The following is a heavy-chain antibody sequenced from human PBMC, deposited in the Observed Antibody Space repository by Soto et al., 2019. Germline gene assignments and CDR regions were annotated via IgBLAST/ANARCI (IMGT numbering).Heavy chain of an antibody. CDR3: THRVDYGEDY. V-gene: IGHV2-5*02. Sequence: QITLKESGPTLVKPTQTLTLTCTFSGFSLTTGGVGVGWIRQPPGKALEWLALIYWDDNKRYSPSLKSRLTITTDTSKNQVVLTMTNMDPVDTATYYCTHRVDYGEDYWGQGILVTVSS. CDR1: GFSLTTGGVG. J-gene: IGHJ4*02. D-gene: IGHD4-17*01. CDR2: IYWDDNK.